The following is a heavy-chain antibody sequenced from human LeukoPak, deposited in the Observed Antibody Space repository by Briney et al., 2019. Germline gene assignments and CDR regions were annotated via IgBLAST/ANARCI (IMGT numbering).Heavy chain of an antibody. Sequence: GGSLRLSCAASGFNFRGCAMSWVRQGPGKGLEWVAGITGRGETTYYADSVKGRFTISRDNSKNTLYLQMNSLRAEDTAVYYCAKILSGAFDIWGQGTMVTVSS. J-gene: IGHJ3*02. D-gene: IGHD3-10*01. CDR3: AKILSGAFDI. V-gene: IGHV3-23*01. CDR2: ITGRGETT. CDR1: GFNFRGCA.